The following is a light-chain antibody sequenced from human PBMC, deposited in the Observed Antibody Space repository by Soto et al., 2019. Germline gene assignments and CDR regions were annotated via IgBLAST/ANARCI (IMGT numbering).Light chain of an antibody. J-gene: IGKJ1*01. Sequence: EIPVTQSPATPSVFPGERATPSLRASQSVRTNLAWYKQKPGQAPRLVIYAASTRASGVPARFSGSGSGTEFTLTIRSVKSEDFAVDYCQQYDRWWTFGQGTKVDIK. CDR3: QQYDRWWT. CDR2: AAS. V-gene: IGKV3D-15*01. CDR1: QSVRTN.